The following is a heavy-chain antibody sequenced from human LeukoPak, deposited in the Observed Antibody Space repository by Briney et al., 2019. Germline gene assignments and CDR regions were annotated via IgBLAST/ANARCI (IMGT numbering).Heavy chain of an antibody. Sequence: PSGTLSLTCAVSGASISSYNCWGWVRQSPGKVLEWFGEIYRSGITNYNQSLKSRITISVDKSKNQFSLKLNSVTAADTAVYYCARGASTVTGYFDYWGQGTLVTVSS. V-gene: IGHV4-4*02. CDR3: ARGASTVTGYFDY. CDR2: IYRSGIT. D-gene: IGHD4-17*01. J-gene: IGHJ4*02. CDR1: GASISSYNC.